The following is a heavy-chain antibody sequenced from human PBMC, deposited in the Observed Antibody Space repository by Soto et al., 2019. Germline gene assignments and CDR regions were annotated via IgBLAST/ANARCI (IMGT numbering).Heavy chain of an antibody. CDR2: INPNSGVT. CDR1: RYTFNDYY. CDR3: AREPATAKPEGVDF. V-gene: IGHV1-2*02. J-gene: IGHJ4*02. Sequence: SVKVCFRASRYTFNDYYIHWVRQAPGQGLEWMGWINPNSGVTKYAPKFQGGVTMTRDTSITTAYMELSRLRSGDTAVYYCAREPATAKPEGVDFWGQGTLVTVSS. D-gene: IGHD1-1*01.